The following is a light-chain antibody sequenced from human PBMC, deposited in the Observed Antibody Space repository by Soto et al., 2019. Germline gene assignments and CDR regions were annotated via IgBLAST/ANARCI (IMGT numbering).Light chain of an antibody. J-gene: IGKJ3*01. V-gene: IGKV3-20*01. CDR2: GAS. CDR1: RSVSRTY. CDR3: QQYGSSPPFI. Sequence: EIVLTQSPGTLSLSPGARATLSCRASRSVSRTYLAWYQQKPGQAPRLLIYGASSRATGIPDRFSGSGSGTDFTLTISRLEPEDFAVYYCQQYGSSPPFIFGPGTKVDIK.